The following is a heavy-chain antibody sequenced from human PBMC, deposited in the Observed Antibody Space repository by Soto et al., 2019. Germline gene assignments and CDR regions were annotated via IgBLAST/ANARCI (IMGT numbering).Heavy chain of an antibody. CDR3: ASSDYYASSGYYEGVVY. CDR2: ISSSSSTI. D-gene: IGHD3-22*01. J-gene: IGHJ4*02. Sequence: GGSLRLSCAASGFTFSSYSMNWVRQAPGKGLEWVSYISSSSSTIYYADSVKGRFTISRDNAKNSLYLQMNSLRDEDTAVYYCASSDYYASSGYYEGVVYWGQGTLVTVSS. CDR1: GFTFSSYS. V-gene: IGHV3-48*02.